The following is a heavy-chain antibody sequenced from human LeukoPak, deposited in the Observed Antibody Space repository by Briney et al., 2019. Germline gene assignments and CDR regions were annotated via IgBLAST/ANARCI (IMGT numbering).Heavy chain of an antibody. J-gene: IGHJ4*02. Sequence: GGSLRLSCAASGFTFSSYAMHWVRQAPGKGLEYVSAISSNGGSTYYANSVKGRFTISRDNSKNTLYLQMGSLRAEDTAVYYCAGRAGAYSHPYDYWGQGTLVTVSS. CDR2: ISSNGGST. V-gene: IGHV3-64*01. CDR1: GFTFSSYA. D-gene: IGHD4/OR15-4a*01. CDR3: AGRAGAYSHPYDY.